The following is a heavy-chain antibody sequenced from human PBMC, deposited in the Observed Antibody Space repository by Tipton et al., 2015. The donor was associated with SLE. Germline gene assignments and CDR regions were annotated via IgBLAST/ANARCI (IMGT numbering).Heavy chain of an antibody. D-gene: IGHD6-19*01. V-gene: IGHV4-39*07. CDR1: GGSISSASYY. Sequence: TLSLTCTVSGGSISSASYYWSWIRQPPGKGLEWIGEINHRGSTNYNPSLKSRVTISVDRSKNQFSLRLRSVTAADTAVYYCARGGMGIAVAGEFDSWGRGTLVTVSS. J-gene: IGHJ2*01. CDR3: ARGGMGIAVAGEFDS. CDR2: INHRGST.